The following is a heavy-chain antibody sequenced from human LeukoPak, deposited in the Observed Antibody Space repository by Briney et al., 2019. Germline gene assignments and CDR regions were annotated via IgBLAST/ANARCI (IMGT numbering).Heavy chain of an antibody. CDR2: FDPEDGET. CDR1: GYTLTELS. D-gene: IGHD1-7*01. V-gene: IGHV1-24*01. J-gene: IGHJ6*03. CDR3: ARGRRGITGTTRPPGYYYYMDV. Sequence: ASVKVSCKVSGYTLTELSMHWVRQAPGKGLEWMGGFDPEDGETIYAQKFQGRVTMTEDTSTDTAYMELSSLRSEDTAVYYCARGRRGITGTTRPPGYYYYMDVWGKGTTVTVSS.